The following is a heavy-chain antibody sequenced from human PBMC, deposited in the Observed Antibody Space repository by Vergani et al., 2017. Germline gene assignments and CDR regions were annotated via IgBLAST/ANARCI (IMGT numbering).Heavy chain of an antibody. Sequence: EVEVVEPGGGWVQPGGSLRLSCATPGFMFGGIWMAWVRQAPGKGVEWVASIKLDEREKFYADSVKGRFPISRDSGNSSVFLQMAYLGVEDTAVYYCARRWDSNGHYFDHWGHGTPVTVSS. V-gene: IGHV3-7*01. CDR3: ARRWDSNGHYFDH. CDR2: IKLDEREK. CDR1: GFMFGGIW. D-gene: IGHD1-26*01. J-gene: IGHJ4*01.